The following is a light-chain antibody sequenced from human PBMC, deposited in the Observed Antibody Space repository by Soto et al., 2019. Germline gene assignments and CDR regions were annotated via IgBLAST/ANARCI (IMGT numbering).Light chain of an antibody. CDR3: SSYTTRDTRV. CDR2: EVN. Sequence: QSALTQPASVSGSPGQSITISCTGTSSDVGGYNHVSWYQQYPGKAPKVKIYEVNNRPSGVTNRFSGSKSGNTASLTISGPQPEDEADYYCSSYTTRDTRVFGGGTKLTVL. V-gene: IGLV2-14*01. CDR1: SSDVGGYNH. J-gene: IGLJ3*02.